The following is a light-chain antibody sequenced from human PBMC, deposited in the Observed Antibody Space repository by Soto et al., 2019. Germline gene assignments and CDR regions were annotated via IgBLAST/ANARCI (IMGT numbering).Light chain of an antibody. V-gene: IGLV2-11*01. CDR1: SSDVGGYNS. J-gene: IGLJ1*01. CDR3: ISYTDRQSYL. Sequence: QSVLAQPRSVSGSPGQSVTISCSGTSSDVGGYNSVSWYQQFPGKAPKLMIYDVTKRPSGVPDRFSGSKSGNTASLTISGLQAEDEADYYCISYTDRQSYLFGTGTKVTVL. CDR2: DVT.